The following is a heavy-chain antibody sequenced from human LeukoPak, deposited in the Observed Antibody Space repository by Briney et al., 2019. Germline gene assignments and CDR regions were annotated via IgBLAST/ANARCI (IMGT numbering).Heavy chain of an antibody. Sequence: GGSLRLSCAASGFTFSSYSMNWVRQAPGKGLEWVSSISSSSSYIKYADSVKGRFTISRDNAKNSLYLQMNSLRAEDTALYYCARGQSGSPNSEWDVWGKGTTVTVSS. D-gene: IGHD1-26*01. CDR1: GFTFSSYS. CDR2: ISSSSSYI. J-gene: IGHJ6*04. CDR3: ARGQSGSPNSEWDV. V-gene: IGHV3-21*04.